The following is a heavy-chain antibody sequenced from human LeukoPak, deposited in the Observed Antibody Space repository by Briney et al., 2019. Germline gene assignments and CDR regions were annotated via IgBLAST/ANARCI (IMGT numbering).Heavy chain of an antibody. CDR1: GGSISSYY. D-gene: IGHD2-15*01. CDR2: IYYSGST. V-gene: IGHV4-59*08. Sequence: PSETLSLTCTVSGGSISSYYWSWIRQPPGKGLEWIGYIYYSGSTNCNPSLKSRVTISVDTSKNQFSLKLSSVTAADTAVYYCARSEYCSGGSCYPYYFDHWGQGTLVTVSS. CDR3: ARSEYCSGGSCYPYYFDH. J-gene: IGHJ4*02.